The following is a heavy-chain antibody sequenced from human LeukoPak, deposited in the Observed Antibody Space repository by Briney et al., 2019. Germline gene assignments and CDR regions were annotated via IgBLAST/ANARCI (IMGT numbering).Heavy chain of an antibody. J-gene: IGHJ4*02. CDR2: ISWNSGTI. D-gene: IGHD3-3*01. CDR1: GFTFDDYA. CDR3: ARSLTIFGVVIPSFDY. Sequence: SGGSLRLSCAASGFTFDDYAMHWVRHAPGKGLEWVSGISWNSGTIGYADSVKGRFTISRDNAKNSLYLQMNSLRAEDTAVYYCARSLTIFGVVIPSFDYWGQGTLVTVSS. V-gene: IGHV3-9*01.